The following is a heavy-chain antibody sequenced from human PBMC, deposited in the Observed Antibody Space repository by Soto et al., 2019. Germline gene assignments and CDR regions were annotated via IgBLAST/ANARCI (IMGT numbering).Heavy chain of an antibody. CDR1: GFTFSSYG. J-gene: IGHJ6*02. Sequence: QVQLVESGGGVVQPGRSLRLSCAASGFTFSSYGVHWVRQAPGKGLEWVAVISYDGSNKYYADSVKGRFTISRDNSKNTLYLQMNSLRAEDTAVYYCAKVLRLYYYYYGMDVWGQGTTVTVSS. CDR2: ISYDGSNK. D-gene: IGHD2-15*01. CDR3: AKVLRLYYYYYGMDV. V-gene: IGHV3-30*18.